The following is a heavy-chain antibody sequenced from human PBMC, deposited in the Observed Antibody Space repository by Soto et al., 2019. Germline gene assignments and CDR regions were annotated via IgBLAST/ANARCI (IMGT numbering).Heavy chain of an antibody. V-gene: IGHV4-39*01. CDR3: ARHSGSYYYYYMDV. D-gene: IGHD1-26*01. J-gene: IGHJ6*03. Sequence: PSETLSLTCTVSGGSISSSSYYWCWIRHPPGKGLEWIGSIYYSGSTYYNPSLKSRVTISVDTSKNQFSLKLSSVTAADTAVYYCARHSGSYYYYYMDVWGKGTTVTVSS. CDR1: GGSISSSSYY. CDR2: IYYSGST.